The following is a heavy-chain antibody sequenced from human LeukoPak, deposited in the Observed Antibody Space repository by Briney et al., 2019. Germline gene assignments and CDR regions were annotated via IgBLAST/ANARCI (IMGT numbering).Heavy chain of an antibody. CDR2: ISSGSSYI. CDR1: GFTFSSYA. CDR3: AREESYCAGDCNSLGDFHY. Sequence: SGGSLRLSCAASGFTFSSYAMHWVRQAPGKGPEWVSFISSGSSYIYYADSVKGRFTISRDNAKNSVYLQMDSLRGEDTALYYCAREESYCAGDCNSLGDFHYWGQGTLVTVSS. J-gene: IGHJ1*01. D-gene: IGHD2-21*01. V-gene: IGHV3-21*06.